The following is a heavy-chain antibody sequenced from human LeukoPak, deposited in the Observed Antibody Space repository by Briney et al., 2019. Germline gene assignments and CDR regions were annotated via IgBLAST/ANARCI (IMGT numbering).Heavy chain of an antibody. J-gene: IGHJ6*03. CDR3: ARGGGAAADYSYYYMDV. D-gene: IGHD6-13*01. CDR1: GYTFTSYG. V-gene: IGHV1-18*01. Sequence: ASVKVSCKASGYTFTSYGITWVRQAPGQGLEWMGWISAYNGNTNYAQKIQGRVTMTTDTSTSTAYMELRSLRSDDTAVYYCARGGGAAADYSYYYMDVWGKGTTVTVPS. CDR2: ISAYNGNT.